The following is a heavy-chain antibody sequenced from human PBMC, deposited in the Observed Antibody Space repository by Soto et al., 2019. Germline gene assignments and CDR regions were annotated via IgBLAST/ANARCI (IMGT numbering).Heavy chain of an antibody. CDR1: GGTFSSYT. CDR3: ATGVPAAFDAFDI. J-gene: IGHJ3*02. Sequence: QVQLVQSGAEVKKPGSSVKVSCKASGGTFSSYTISWVRQAPGQGLEWMGRIIPILGIANYAQQFQGRVTIAADKSTSTTYMKLSSLRSEDTAVYYCATGVPAAFDAFDIWGQGTMVTVSS. CDR2: IIPILGIA. D-gene: IGHD2-2*01. V-gene: IGHV1-69*02.